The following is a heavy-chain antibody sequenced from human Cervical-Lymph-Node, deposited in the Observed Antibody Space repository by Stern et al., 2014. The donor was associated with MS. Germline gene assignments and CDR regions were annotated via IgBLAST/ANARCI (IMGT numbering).Heavy chain of an antibody. CDR1: GASIISTNYY. V-gene: IGHV4-31*03. J-gene: IGHJ5*02. CDR3: ARFRTIYDWFDP. Sequence: QVQLVESGPGLVKPSQTLSLTCTVSGASIISTNYYWSWIRQHPTKGLEWIGYIYYSGTTYYNPSLQSRLSMSVDTSKNQFSLKLNSVTAADTAIYYCARFRTIYDWFDPWGQGTLVTVSS. CDR2: IYYSGTT. D-gene: IGHD3-3*01.